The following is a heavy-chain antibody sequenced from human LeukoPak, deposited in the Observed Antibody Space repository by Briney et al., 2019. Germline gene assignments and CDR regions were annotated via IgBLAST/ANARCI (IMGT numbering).Heavy chain of an antibody. CDR3: AKSRRELMSDDAFDI. CDR1: GFTFDNYR. D-gene: IGHD1-26*01. CDR2: VNADGGNT. J-gene: IGHJ3*02. Sequence: GGSLRLSCAASGFTFDNYRMSWVRQAPGKGLKCVSTVNADGGNTYYADSVKGRFTISRDNSKSTLILQMNSLRVEDTALYYCAKSRRELMSDDAFDIWGQGTMLTVSS. V-gene: IGHV3-23*01.